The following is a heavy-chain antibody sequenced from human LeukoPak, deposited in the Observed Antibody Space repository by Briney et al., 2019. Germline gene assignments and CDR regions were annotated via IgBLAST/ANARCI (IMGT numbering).Heavy chain of an antibody. CDR2: IYYSGST. D-gene: IGHD6-19*01. J-gene: IGHJ4*02. CDR3: VRSQGLVLVGFDY. Sequence: SETLSLTCTVSGGSISSSSYYWGWIRQPPGKGLEWIGSIYYSGSTYYNPSLKSRVTISVDTSKNQFSLKLSSVTAADTAVYYCVRSQGLVLVGFDYWGQGTLVTVSS. CDR1: GGSISSSSYY. V-gene: IGHV4-39*01.